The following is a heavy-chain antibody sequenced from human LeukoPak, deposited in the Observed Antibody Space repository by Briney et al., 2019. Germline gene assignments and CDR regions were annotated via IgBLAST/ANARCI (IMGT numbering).Heavy chain of an antibody. CDR2: IIPILGIA. D-gene: IGHD2-21*01. Sequence: SVKVSCKASGGTFSSYTISWVRQAPGQGLEWMGRIIPILGIANYAQKFQGRVTITADKSTSTDYMELSSLRSEDTAVYYCARDKRFAGGGDYWGQGTLVTVSS. CDR3: ARDKRFAGGGDY. V-gene: IGHV1-69*04. J-gene: IGHJ4*02. CDR1: GGTFSSYT.